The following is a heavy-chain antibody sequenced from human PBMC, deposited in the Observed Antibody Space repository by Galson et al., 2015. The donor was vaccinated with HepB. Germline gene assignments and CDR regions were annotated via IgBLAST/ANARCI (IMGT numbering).Heavy chain of an antibody. CDR2: IYYSGST. J-gene: IGHJ4*02. CDR1: GGSISSSSYY. CDR3: ARGQYYDITYYFDY. V-gene: IGHV4-39*07. Sequence: SEPLSLTCTVSGGSISSSSYYWGWIRQPPGKGLEWIGSIYYSGSTYYNPSLKSRVTISVDTSKNQFSLKLSSVTAADTAVYYCARGQYYDITYYFDYWGQGTLVTVSS. D-gene: IGHD3-9*01.